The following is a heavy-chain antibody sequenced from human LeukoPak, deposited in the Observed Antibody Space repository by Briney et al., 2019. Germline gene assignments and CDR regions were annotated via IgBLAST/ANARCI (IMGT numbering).Heavy chain of an antibody. Sequence: GGSLRLLCRAWGFLLCQLHVQWARQAPGKGLEWVSLISGDGGSTFYADSVRGRFVISRDNTIKSLSLQMSSLSSEYTAWYYCGRESDTSGWYDYWGQGTLVTVSS. J-gene: IGHJ4*02. CDR2: ISGDGGST. D-gene: IGHD6-19*01. V-gene: IGHV3-43*02. CDR3: GRESDTSGWYDY. CDR1: GFLLCQLH.